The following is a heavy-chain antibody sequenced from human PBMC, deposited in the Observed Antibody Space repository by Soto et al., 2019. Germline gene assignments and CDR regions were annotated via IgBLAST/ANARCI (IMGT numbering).Heavy chain of an antibody. CDR3: ARQAHSYRSGKPRDYYYYGMDV. Sequence: PGESLKISCKGSGYSFTSYWIGWVRQMPGKGLEWMGIIYPGDSDTRYSPSFQGQVTISADKSISTAYLQWSSLKASDTAMYYCARQAHSYRSGKPRDYYYYGMDVWGQGTTVTVSS. J-gene: IGHJ6*02. V-gene: IGHV5-51*01. CDR2: IYPGDSDT. CDR1: GYSFTSYW. D-gene: IGHD3-10*01.